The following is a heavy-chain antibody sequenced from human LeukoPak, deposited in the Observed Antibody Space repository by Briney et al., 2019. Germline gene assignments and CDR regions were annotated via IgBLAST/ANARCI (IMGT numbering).Heavy chain of an antibody. Sequence: PSETLSLTCIVSGGAVSGYNWSWIRQPPGKGLEWIGYIYYSGSTDYNPSLKSRLTMSIDTSKNQFSLRLSSVTAADTAVYYCARVGDSSGYSVFDSWGQGTLVTVSS. CDR3: ARVGDSSGYSVFDS. D-gene: IGHD3-22*01. J-gene: IGHJ4*02. CDR2: IYYSGST. V-gene: IGHV4-59*02. CDR1: GGAVSGYN.